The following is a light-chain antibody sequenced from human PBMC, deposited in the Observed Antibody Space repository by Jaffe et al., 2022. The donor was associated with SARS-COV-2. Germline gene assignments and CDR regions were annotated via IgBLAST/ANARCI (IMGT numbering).Light chain of an antibody. J-gene: IGKJ4*01. Sequence: EVVMTQSPATLSLSPGERATLSCRASQSISSNLAWYQQKPGQAPRLLIYGASTRATGMPARFSGSGSGTEFTLTISSLQSEDFAVYYCQQYNNWPLTFGGGTKVEIK. V-gene: IGKV3-15*01. CDR3: QQYNNWPLT. CDR1: QSISSN. CDR2: GAS.